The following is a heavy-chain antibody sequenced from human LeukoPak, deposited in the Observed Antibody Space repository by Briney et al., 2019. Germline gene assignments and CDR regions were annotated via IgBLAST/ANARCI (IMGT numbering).Heavy chain of an antibody. V-gene: IGHV3-23*01. Sequence: GGSLTLPCAVSGFTFGSSAMSWVRQARGKGLEWVSAITGNGQDTKYADFGKRRFIISSNIYEDAVYPEMDSLRPEDTAIYYCARERRRVDTSLVRSYYLEYWGQGTLVSVS. CDR1: GFTFGSSA. CDR2: ITGNGQDT. D-gene: IGHD5-18*01. J-gene: IGHJ4*02. CDR3: ARERRRVDTSLVRSYYLEY.